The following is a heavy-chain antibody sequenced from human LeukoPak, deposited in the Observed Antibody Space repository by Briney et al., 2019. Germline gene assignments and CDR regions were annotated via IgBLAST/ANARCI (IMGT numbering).Heavy chain of an antibody. J-gene: IGHJ4*02. Sequence: PGGPLRLSCAASGFTFSDYYMSWIRQAPGKGREWVSYISSIGSTIYYADSVKSRFTISRDNAKNSLYLQMSSLRAENTAVYYCARDPESSSFDLWGRGALVTVSS. V-gene: IGHV3-11*01. D-gene: IGHD6-13*01. CDR3: ARDPESSSFDL. CDR1: GFTFSDYY. CDR2: ISSIGSTI.